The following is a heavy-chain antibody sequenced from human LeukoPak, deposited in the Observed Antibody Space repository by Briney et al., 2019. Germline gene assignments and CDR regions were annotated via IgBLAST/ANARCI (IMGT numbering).Heavy chain of an antibody. J-gene: IGHJ3*02. CDR2: IKQDGSEK. V-gene: IGHV3-7*01. CDR3: ARAIYGSAFDI. CDR1: GFTLSVYW. Sequence: PGGSLRLSYAASGFTLSVYWMSWVRQAPGKGLEWVANIKQDGSEKYYVDSVKGRFTISRDNAKNSLYLQMNSLRAEDTALYYCARAIYGSAFDIWGQGTMVPVSS. D-gene: IGHD3-10*01.